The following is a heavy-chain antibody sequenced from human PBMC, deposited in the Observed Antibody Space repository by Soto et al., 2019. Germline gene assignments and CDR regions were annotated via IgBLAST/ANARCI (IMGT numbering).Heavy chain of an antibody. CDR1: GFTFSSYA. CDR2: ISGSGGST. CDR3: ASAVLYYYYYMDV. V-gene: IGHV3-23*01. J-gene: IGHJ6*03. D-gene: IGHD2-8*01. Sequence: LRLSCAASGFTFSSYAMSWVRQAPGKGLEWVSAISGSGGSTYYADSVKGRFTISRDNSKNTLYLQMNSLRAEDTAVYYCASAVLYYYYYMDVWGKGTTVTVSS.